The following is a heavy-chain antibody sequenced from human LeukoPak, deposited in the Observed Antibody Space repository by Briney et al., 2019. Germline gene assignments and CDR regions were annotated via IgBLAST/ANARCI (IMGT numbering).Heavy chain of an antibody. Sequence: SETLSLTCIVSGGSISSDSHYWGWIRQPPGKGLEWIGTMYYSGNTYYNPSLKSRVTISVDASKNQFSLRLSSVTAADTAVYYCARLIGLWFPFDDWGPGALVAVSS. CDR2: MYYSGNT. D-gene: IGHD3-10*01. V-gene: IGHV4-39*01. CDR1: GGSISSDSHY. CDR3: ARLIGLWFPFDD. J-gene: IGHJ4*02.